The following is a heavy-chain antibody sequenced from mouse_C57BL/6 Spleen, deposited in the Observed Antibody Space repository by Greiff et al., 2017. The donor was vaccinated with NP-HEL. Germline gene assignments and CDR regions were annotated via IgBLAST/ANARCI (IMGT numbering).Heavy chain of an antibody. V-gene: IGHV5-17*01. CDR2: ISRGSSTI. Sequence: EVQLVESGGGLVKPGGSLKLSCAASGFTFSDYGMHWVRQAPEKGLEWVAYISRGSSTIYYADTVKGRFTISRDNAKNTLFLQMTSLRSEETAMYYCARDPQCYYGSSDYYAMDGWGKGTSVTVSS. CDR1: GFTFSDYG. CDR3: ARDPQCYYGSSDYYAMDG. D-gene: IGHD1-1*01. J-gene: IGHJ4*01.